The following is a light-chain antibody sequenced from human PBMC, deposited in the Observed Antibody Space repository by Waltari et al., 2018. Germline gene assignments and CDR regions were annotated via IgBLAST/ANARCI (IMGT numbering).Light chain of an antibody. CDR3: ASWDDSLNALL. J-gene: IGLJ2*01. CDR1: SSNIGTNT. Sequence: QSVLTQPPSASGTPGQRVTISCSGSSSNIGTNTVNWYQQLPGTAPKLLLYGTNQWPSGAPDRFSGSKSGTSASLAISEVQSEDEADYYCASWDDSLNALLFGGGTKLTVL. V-gene: IGLV1-44*01. CDR2: GTN.